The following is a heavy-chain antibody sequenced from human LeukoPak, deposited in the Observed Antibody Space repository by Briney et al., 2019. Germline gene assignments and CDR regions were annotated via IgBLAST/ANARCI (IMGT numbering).Heavy chain of an antibody. CDR2: ISSNGGST. D-gene: IGHD5-12*01. V-gene: IGHV3-64D*06. CDR1: GFTFSRYA. CDR3: VKDGGYSGYETFGY. J-gene: IGHJ4*02. Sequence: GGSLILSCSASGFTFSRYAMHWVRQAPGKGLEYVSAISSNGGSTYYADSVKGRFTISRDNSKNTLYLQMSSLRAEDTAVYYCVKDGGYSGYETFGYWGQGTLVTVSS.